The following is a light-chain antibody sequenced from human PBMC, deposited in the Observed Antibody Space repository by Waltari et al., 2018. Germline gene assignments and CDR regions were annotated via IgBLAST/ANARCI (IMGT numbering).Light chain of an antibody. CDR3: QQYYSTPRT. V-gene: IGKV4-1*01. J-gene: IGKJ1*01. CDR2: RAS. CDR1: QSVLYSSNNKNY. Sequence: DIVMTQSPDSLAVSLGERATINCKSSQSVLYSSNNKNYLAWYQQKPGQPPKLLIYRASTRESGVPDRFSGSGSGTDFTLTISSLQAEDVAVYYCQQYYSTPRTFGQGP.